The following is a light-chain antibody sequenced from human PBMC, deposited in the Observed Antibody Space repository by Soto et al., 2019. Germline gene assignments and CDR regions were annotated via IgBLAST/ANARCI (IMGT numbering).Light chain of an antibody. CDR1: SSDVRDYNY. Sequence: QSALTQPASVSGSPGQSITISCTGTSSDVRDYNYMSWYQHHTGKAPKLLIYDVHNRPSGVSNRFSGSKSGNTASLTISGLQTEDEADYYCVSCTTTTTLVFGGGTKLTVL. CDR3: VSCTTTTTLV. CDR2: DVH. J-gene: IGLJ2*01. V-gene: IGLV2-14*03.